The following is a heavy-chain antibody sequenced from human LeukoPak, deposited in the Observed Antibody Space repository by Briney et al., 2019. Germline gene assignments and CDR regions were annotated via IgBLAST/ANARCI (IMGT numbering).Heavy chain of an antibody. J-gene: IGHJ4*02. CDR3: ATFSYSGDTRHFDY. D-gene: IGHD5-18*01. CDR1: GGSISSSNW. V-gene: IGHV4-4*02. Sequence: SGTLSLTCAVSGGSISSSNWWSWVRQPPGKGLEWIGEIYHSGSTNYNPSLKSRDTISVDKPKNQFSLNLSSVTAADTAVYYCATFSYSGDTRHFDYWGQGTLVSVSS. CDR2: IYHSGST.